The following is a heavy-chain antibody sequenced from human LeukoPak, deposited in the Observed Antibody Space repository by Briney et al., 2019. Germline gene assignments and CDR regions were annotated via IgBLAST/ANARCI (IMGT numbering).Heavy chain of an antibody. CDR3: ARDSGFWSGYSIRGSFYI. CDR1: GGSISSSSYY. Sequence: SETLSLTCTVSGGSISSSSYYWGWIRQPPGKGLEWIGSIYYSGSTYYNPSLKSRVTISVDTSKNQFSLKLSSVTAADTAVYYCARDSGFWSGYSIRGSFYIWRQGTIVTVSS. J-gene: IGHJ3*02. V-gene: IGHV4-39*07. CDR2: IYYSGST. D-gene: IGHD3-3*01.